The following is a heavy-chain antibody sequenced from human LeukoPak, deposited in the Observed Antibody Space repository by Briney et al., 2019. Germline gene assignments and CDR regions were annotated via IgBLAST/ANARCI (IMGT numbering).Heavy chain of an antibody. Sequence: PSETLSLTCAVYGGSFSGYYWSWIRQPPGKGLEWIGYIYYSGSTNYNPSLKSRVTISVDTSKNQFSLKLSSVTAADTAVYYCARVDSSSWYSADYWGQGTLVTVSS. V-gene: IGHV4-59*01. CDR2: IYYSGST. J-gene: IGHJ4*02. CDR1: GGSFSGYY. CDR3: ARVDSSSWYSADY. D-gene: IGHD6-13*01.